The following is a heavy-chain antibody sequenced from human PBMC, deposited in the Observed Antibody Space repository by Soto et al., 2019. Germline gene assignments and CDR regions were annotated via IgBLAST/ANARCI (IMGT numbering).Heavy chain of an antibody. CDR3: ARKAVGDAFDI. J-gene: IGHJ3*02. V-gene: IGHV4-31*03. CDR2: IYYSGST. CDR1: GGSISSGGYY. Sequence: LSLTCTVSGGSISSGGYYWSWIRQHPGKGLEWIGYIYYSGSTYYNPSLKSRVTISVDTSKNQFSLKLSSVTAADTAVYYCARKAVGDAFDIWGQGTMVTVSS. D-gene: IGHD1-26*01.